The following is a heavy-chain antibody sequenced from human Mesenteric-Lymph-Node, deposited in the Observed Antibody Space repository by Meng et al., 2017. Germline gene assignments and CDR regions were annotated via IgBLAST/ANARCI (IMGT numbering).Heavy chain of an antibody. CDR3: AKDKAAAGAFDP. V-gene: IGHV3-23*01. D-gene: IGHD6-13*01. Sequence: EVQLLESGGGLVQRGGSLRLSCGASGFSFSSYAMNWVRQAPGKGLEWVSAISGSGGSTYYADSVKGRFTISRDNSKNTLYLQMNSLRAEDTAVYYCAKDKAAAGAFDPWGQGTLVTVSS. CDR2: ISGSGGST. J-gene: IGHJ5*02. CDR1: GFSFSSYA.